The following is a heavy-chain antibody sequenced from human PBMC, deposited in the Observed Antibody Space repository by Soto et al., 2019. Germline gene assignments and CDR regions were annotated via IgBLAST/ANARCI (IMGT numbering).Heavy chain of an antibody. CDR3: AREQDTAMVKGGYGMDV. J-gene: IGHJ6*02. CDR2: ISSSSSYI. V-gene: IGHV3-21*01. CDR1: GFTFSSYS. D-gene: IGHD5-18*01. Sequence: EVQLVESGGGLVKPGGSLRLSCAASGFTFSSYSMNWVRQAPGKGLEWVSSISSSSSYIYYADSVKGRFTISRDNAKNSLYLQMNSLRAEDTAVYYCAREQDTAMVKGGYGMDVWGQGTTVTVSS.